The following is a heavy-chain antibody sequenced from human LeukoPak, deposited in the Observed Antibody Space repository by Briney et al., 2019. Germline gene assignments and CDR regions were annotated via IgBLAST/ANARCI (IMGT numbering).Heavy chain of an antibody. CDR1: GASVSGSPCY. CDR2: IYSSGST. V-gene: IGHV4-39*01. D-gene: IGHD1-26*01. CDR3: AKSGGYGLIDY. Sequence: SETLSLTCTVSGASVSGSPCYWGWIRQPPGEGLEWIGSIYSSGSTYYNASLQSRVTISIETSKNQISLRLNSVTAADTAIYYCAKSGGYGLIDYWGQGTLVTVSS. J-gene: IGHJ4*02.